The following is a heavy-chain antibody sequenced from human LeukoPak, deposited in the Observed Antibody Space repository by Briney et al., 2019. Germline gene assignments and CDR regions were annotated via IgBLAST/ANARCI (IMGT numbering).Heavy chain of an antibody. CDR1: GGSFSGYY. CDR2: INHSGST. Sequence: SETLSLTCAVYGGSFSGYYWSWIRQPPGKGLEWIGEINHSGSTNYNPSLKSRVTISVDTSKNQFSLKLSSATAADTAVYYCAREGVYDFWSGYYTRDAFDIWGQGTMVTVSS. V-gene: IGHV4-34*01. J-gene: IGHJ3*02. D-gene: IGHD3-3*01. CDR3: AREGVYDFWSGYYTRDAFDI.